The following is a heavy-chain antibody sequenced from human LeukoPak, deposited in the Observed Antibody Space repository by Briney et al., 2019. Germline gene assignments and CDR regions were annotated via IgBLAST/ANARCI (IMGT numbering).Heavy chain of an antibody. CDR1: GFTFSNTW. V-gene: IGHV3-15*01. D-gene: IGHD3-10*01. Sequence: GGSLRLSCAASGFTFSNTWMNWVRQAPGKGLEWAGRIQSKTDGGTTEYAAPVKGRFTISRDDSKTTLYLQMNSLKTEDTAVYYCATLTVRGVINIWGQGTLVTVSS. CDR2: IQSKTDGGTT. J-gene: IGHJ4*02. CDR3: ATLTVRGVINI.